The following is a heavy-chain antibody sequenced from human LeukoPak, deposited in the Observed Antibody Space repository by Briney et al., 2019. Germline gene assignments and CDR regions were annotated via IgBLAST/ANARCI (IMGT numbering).Heavy chain of an antibody. CDR3: ARGSWRGSDYKFDP. CDR1: GFTFSSYS. D-gene: IGHD4-11*01. Sequence: GGSLRLSCAASGFTFSSYSMNWVRQAPGKGLEWVSSISSSSSYIYYADSVKGRFTISRDNAKNSLYLQMNSLRAEDTAVYYCARGSWRGSDYKFDPWGQGTLVTVSS. J-gene: IGHJ5*02. CDR2: ISSSSSYI. V-gene: IGHV3-21*01.